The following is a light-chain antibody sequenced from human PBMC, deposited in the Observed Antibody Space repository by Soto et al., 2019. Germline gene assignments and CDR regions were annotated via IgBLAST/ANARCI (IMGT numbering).Light chain of an antibody. Sequence: DLPMTQSPSSVSASVGDGVTFTCRASQDISSWLAWYQQKPGKAPKLLIYGASSLQSGVPSRFSGSGSGTDFTLTISSLQPEDFATYYCQQANSFPLTFGGGTKVEIK. J-gene: IGKJ4*01. CDR1: QDISSW. V-gene: IGKV1D-12*01. CDR2: GAS. CDR3: QQANSFPLT.